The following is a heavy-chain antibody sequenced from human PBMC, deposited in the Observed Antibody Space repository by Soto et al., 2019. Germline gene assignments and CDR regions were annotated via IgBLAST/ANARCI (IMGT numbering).Heavy chain of an antibody. V-gene: IGHV1-69*04. CDR1: GGTFSSYT. J-gene: IGHJ4*02. CDR2: IIPILGIA. D-gene: IGHD6-19*01. CDR3: ARDEAVAAPDY. Sequence: SVKVSCKASGGTFSSYTISWVRQAPGQGLEWMGRIIPILGIANYAQKFQGRVTITADKSTSTAYMELNSLRAEDTAVYYCARDEAVAAPDYWGQGTLVTVSS.